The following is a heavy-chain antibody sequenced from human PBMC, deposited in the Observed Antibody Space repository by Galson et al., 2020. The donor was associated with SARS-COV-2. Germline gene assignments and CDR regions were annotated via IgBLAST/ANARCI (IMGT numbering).Heavy chain of an antibody. Sequence: SETLSLTCTVSGGSVSSSSYYWGWIRQPPGKGLEWIGSIYYSGSTYYNPSLKSRVTISVDTSKNQFSLILSSVTAADTAVYYCARQRMTTVRTFDYWGQGTLVTVSS. CDR1: GGSVSSSSYY. D-gene: IGHD4-4*01. J-gene: IGHJ4*02. CDR2: IYYSGST. V-gene: IGHV4-39*01. CDR3: ARQRMTTVRTFDY.